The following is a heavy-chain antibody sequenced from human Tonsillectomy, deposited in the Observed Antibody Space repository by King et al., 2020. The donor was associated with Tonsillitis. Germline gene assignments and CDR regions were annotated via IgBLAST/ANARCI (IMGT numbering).Heavy chain of an antibody. Sequence: QLVQSGAEVRKPGASVKVSCKASGYTFSSYYMHWVRQAPGQGLEWMGWINPNSGGTNYAQKFQGRVTMTRDTSISTAYMELSRLRSDDTAVYYCARGAYSGSWDAFDIWGQGTMVTVSS. CDR3: ARGAYSGSWDAFDI. J-gene: IGHJ3*02. D-gene: IGHD1-26*01. CDR1: GYTFSSYY. V-gene: IGHV1-2*02. CDR2: INPNSGGT.